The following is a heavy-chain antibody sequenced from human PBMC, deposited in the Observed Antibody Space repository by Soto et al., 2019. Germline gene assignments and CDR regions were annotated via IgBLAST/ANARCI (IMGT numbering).Heavy chain of an antibody. CDR3: AADYGANSA. Sequence: QVQLVQSGAEVKKPGSSVKVSCKASGGTFSSYTINWVRQTPGQGLEWVGRIIPILGIAKNAQKFQGRVTITADKSTSTAYMELSSLRSEDTAVYYCAADYGANSAWGQGTLVTVSS. V-gene: IGHV1-69*02. CDR2: IIPILGIA. D-gene: IGHD4-17*01. J-gene: IGHJ4*02. CDR1: GGTFSSYT.